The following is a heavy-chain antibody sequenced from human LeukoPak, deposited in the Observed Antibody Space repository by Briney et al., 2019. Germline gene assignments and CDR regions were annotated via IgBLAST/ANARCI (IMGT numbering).Heavy chain of an antibody. J-gene: IGHJ4*02. CDR1: GFTVSSNY. V-gene: IGHV3-66*04. CDR2: IYSGGSR. Sequence: GGSLRLSCAASGFTVSSNYMSWVRQAPGKGLEWVSVIYSGGSRYYADSVKGRFTISRDNSKNTLYLQMNSLRAEDTAVYYCAGLPAYYYDTSGFYFDYWGQGTLVTVSS. CDR3: AGLPAYYYDTSGFYFDY. D-gene: IGHD3-22*01.